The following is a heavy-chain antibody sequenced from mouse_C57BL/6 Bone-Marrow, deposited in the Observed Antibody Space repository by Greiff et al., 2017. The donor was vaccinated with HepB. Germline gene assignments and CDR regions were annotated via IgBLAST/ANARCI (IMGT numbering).Heavy chain of an antibody. CDR2: IYPGSGST. V-gene: IGHV1-55*01. Sequence: QVQLQQPGAELVKPGASVKMSCKASGYTFTCYWITWVKQRPGQGLEWIGDIYPGSGSTNYNEKFKSKATLTVDTSSSTAYMQLSSLTSEDSAVYYCAFYDGYYWYFDVWGTGTTVTVSS. CDR3: AFYDGYYWYFDV. D-gene: IGHD2-3*01. CDR1: GYTFTCYW. J-gene: IGHJ1*03.